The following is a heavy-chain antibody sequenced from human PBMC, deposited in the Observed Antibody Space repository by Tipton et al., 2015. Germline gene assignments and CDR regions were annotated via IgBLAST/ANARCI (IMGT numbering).Heavy chain of an antibody. CDR1: GFIFSSYS. Sequence: SLRLSCEASGFIFSSYSMNWFRQVPGEGLEWVSFISGSSTYIYYADSLKGRFTISRDNSKNSLYLQMNSLRAEDAAVYYCARSLRDGYNREFAYWGQGTLVTVSS. CDR2: ISGSSTYI. D-gene: IGHD5-24*01. V-gene: IGHV3-21*01. CDR3: ARSLRDGYNREFAY. J-gene: IGHJ4*02.